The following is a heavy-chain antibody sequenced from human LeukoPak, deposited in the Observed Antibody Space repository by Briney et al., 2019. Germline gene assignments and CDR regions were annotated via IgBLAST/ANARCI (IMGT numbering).Heavy chain of an antibody. V-gene: IGHV1-69*13. J-gene: IGHJ4*02. CDR1: GGTFISYA. D-gene: IGHD6-19*01. CDR2: IIPIFGTA. Sequence: SVKVSCKASGGTFISYAISWVRQAPGQGLEWMGGIIPIFGTANYAQKFQGRVTITADESTSTAYMELSSLRSEDTAVYYCARDLGAVAGSGFDYWGQGTLVTVSS. CDR3: ARDLGAVAGSGFDY.